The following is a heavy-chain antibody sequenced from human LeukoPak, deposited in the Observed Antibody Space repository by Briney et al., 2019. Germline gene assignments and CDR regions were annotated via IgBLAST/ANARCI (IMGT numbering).Heavy chain of an antibody. CDR1: GGPFSGYY. J-gene: IGHJ4*02. CDR3: ARGRKYYYDSSGYYPLDY. V-gene: IGHV4-34*01. CDR2: INHSGST. Sequence: PSETLSLTCAVYGGPFSGYYWSWIRQPPGKGLEWIGEINHSGSTNYNPSLKSRVTISVDTSKNQFSLKLSSVTAADTAVYYCARGRKYYYDSSGYYPLDYWGQGTLVTVSS. D-gene: IGHD3-22*01.